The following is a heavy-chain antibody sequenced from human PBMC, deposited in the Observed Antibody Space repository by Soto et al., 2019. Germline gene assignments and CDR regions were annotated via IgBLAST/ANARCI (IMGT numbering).Heavy chain of an antibody. Sequence: GGSLRLSCAASGFTFSGSAMHWVRQASGKGLEWVGRIRSKANSYATAYAASVKGRFTISRDDSKNKAYLQMNSLKTEDTAVYYCTRHKDVTTGTMKYNWFDPWGQGTLVTVSS. CDR3: TRHKDVTTGTMKYNWFDP. J-gene: IGHJ5*02. V-gene: IGHV3-73*01. CDR1: GFTFSGSA. CDR2: IRSKANSYAT. D-gene: IGHD1-1*01.